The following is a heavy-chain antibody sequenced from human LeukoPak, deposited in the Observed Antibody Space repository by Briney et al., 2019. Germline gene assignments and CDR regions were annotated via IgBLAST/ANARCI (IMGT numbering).Heavy chain of an antibody. J-gene: IGHJ4*02. CDR3: ARIGGY. CDR2: ISSTSTYI. V-gene: IGHV3-21*01. D-gene: IGHD3-16*01. Sequence: GGSLRLSCAASGFSFSSFTMSWVRQAPGKGLEWVSGISSTSTYIYHADSMEGRFTISRDNAKNSLYLQMNSLRAEDTAVYYCARIGGYWGQGTLVTVSS. CDR1: GFSFSSFT.